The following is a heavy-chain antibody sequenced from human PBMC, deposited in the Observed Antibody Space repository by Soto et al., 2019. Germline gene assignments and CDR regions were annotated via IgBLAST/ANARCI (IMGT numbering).Heavy chain of an antibody. V-gene: IGHV3-23*01. J-gene: IGHJ4*02. CDR1: GFTFSSYA. D-gene: IGHD6-6*01. CDR3: AKRGSSSTFDY. Sequence: EVPLLESGGGLVQPGESLRLSCAASGFTFSSYAMSWVRQAPGKGLEWVSVISGSDDSTYYADSVKGRFTISRDNSKNTLYLQMHSLRAEDTAVYYCAKRGSSSTFDYWGQGTLVTVSS. CDR2: ISGSDDST.